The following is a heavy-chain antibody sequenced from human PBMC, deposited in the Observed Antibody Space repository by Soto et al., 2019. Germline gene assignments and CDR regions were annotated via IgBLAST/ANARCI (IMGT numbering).Heavy chain of an antibody. CDR2: IYYTGST. V-gene: IGHV4-30-4*01. CDR1: GGSISTGDYF. CDR3: ARGRGSSWYFDY. Sequence: TSETLSLTCTVSGGSISTGDYFWRWIRQPPGKGLEWIGYIYYTGSTFYNTSLRSRVTISGDTSKNEFSLKLSSVTAADTAVYYCARGRGSSWYFDYWGQGTLVTVSS. D-gene: IGHD6-13*01. J-gene: IGHJ4*02.